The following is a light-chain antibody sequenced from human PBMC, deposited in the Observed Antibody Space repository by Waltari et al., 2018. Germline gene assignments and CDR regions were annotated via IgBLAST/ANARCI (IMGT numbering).Light chain of an antibody. CDR1: RSDIGGHST. CDR3: SSYTDSVTVV. CDR2: YVR. J-gene: IGLJ3*02. V-gene: IGLV2-14*03. Sequence: QSALSQPASVSGSPGRSITIFCTRTRSDIGGHSTVSWYQQNPGKAPKLMSYYVRNRPAGVSYRFSGSKSANTASLTISGLQAEDEADYSCSSYTDSVTVVFGGGTRLTVL.